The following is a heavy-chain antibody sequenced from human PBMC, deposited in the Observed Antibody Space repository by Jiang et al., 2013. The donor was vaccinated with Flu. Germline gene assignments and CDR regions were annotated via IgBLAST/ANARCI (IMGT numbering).Heavy chain of an antibody. Sequence: EWVSAISGSGGSTYYADSVKGRFTISRDNSKNTLYLQMNSLRAEDTAVYYCAKDRGSLDIVVVVAADYYYMDVWGKGTTVTVSS. CDR3: AKDRGSLDIVVVVAADYYYMDV. V-gene: IGHV3-23*01. D-gene: IGHD2-15*01. CDR2: ISGSGGST. J-gene: IGHJ6*03.